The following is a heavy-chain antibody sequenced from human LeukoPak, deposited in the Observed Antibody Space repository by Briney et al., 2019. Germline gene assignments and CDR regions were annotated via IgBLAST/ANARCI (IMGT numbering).Heavy chain of an antibody. V-gene: IGHV3-23*01. J-gene: IGHJ4*02. D-gene: IGHD2-21*02. CDR1: GFIFSRNV. CDR3: AKSPGLVVSTATHDN. Sequence: GGSLRLSCAASGFIFSRNVMSWVRQAPGKGLEWVAAISGSGSSTYYADSVKGRFTISRDNSKNTLYLQMNSLRVEDTAIYYCAKSPGLVVSTATHDNWGQGTLVTVSS. CDR2: ISGSGSST.